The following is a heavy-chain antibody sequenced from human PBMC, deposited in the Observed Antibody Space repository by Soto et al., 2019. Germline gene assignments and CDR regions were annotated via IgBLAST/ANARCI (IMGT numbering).Heavy chain of an antibody. J-gene: IGHJ4*02. V-gene: IGHV2-5*02. CDR2: IFWDDDK. Sequence: QITLKESGPTLVKPSQTLTLTCTFSGFSLNTFGLSVAWIRQPPGKALEWLALIFWDDDKRYSPSLKSRLTITRDTSKNQVVLTMTNMDPEDTATYFCARSPASMPTKTAFDFWGQGALVTVSS. CDR1: GFSLNTFGLS. CDR3: ARSPASMPTKTAFDF. D-gene: IGHD2-2*01.